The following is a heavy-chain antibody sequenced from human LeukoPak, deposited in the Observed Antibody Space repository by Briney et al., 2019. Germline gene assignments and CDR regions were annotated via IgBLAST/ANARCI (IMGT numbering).Heavy chain of an antibody. CDR3: AREVAYCANGVCPPSRTFDY. CDR1: GGTISNYY. CDR2: IYSSGSL. D-gene: IGHD2-8*01. J-gene: IGHJ4*02. Sequence: KPSETLSLTCTVSGGTISNYYWSWIRQPAGKGLEWIGRIYSSGSLNYKPSLKSRVTISVEKSKNQFSLKLSSVTAADTAVYYCAREVAYCANGVCPPSRTFDYWGQGTLVTVSS. V-gene: IGHV4-4*07.